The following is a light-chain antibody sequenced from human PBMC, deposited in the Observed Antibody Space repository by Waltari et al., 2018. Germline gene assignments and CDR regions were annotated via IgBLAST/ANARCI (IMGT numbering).Light chain of an antibody. J-gene: IGKJ4*01. V-gene: IGKV3-11*01. CDR2: DTS. CDR3: QQRRDWSLT. CDR1: QSVTNY. Sequence: EIVLTQSPAILSLSPGERASLSCRASQSVTNYLAWYQQKPGQAPRLLIYDTSNRATGIPARFSGSGFGTDFTLTISSLEPEDFAVYYCQQRRDWSLTFGGGTKVEIK.